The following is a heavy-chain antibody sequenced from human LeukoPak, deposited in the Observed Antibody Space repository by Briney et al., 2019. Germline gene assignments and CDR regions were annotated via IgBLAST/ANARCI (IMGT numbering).Heavy chain of an antibody. Sequence: ESLRLSCAASGFTFSDYYMSWFRLAPGKGLEWIGEINHSGSTNYNPSLKSRVTISVDTSKNQFSLKLSSVTAADTAVYYCARVTTPLYYYDSSGYHYWGQGTLVTVSS. CDR2: INHSGST. CDR1: GFTFSDYY. J-gene: IGHJ4*02. V-gene: IGHV4-34*01. D-gene: IGHD3-22*01. CDR3: ARVTTPLYYYDSSGYHY.